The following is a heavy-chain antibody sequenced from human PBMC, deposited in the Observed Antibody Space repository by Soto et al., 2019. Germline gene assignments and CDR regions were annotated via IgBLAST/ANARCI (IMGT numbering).Heavy chain of an antibody. CDR2: SRNKANSFST. Sequence: GSLRLSCEFSGVPFSDHYMDWVRQAPGKGLEWVGRSRNKANSFSTAYAPSVKGRFTISRDDSKSSLYLQMNSLKTDDTAVYYCTRIAYNYGPGDYWGQGTLVTVSS. V-gene: IGHV3-72*01. CDR3: TRIAYNYGPGDY. J-gene: IGHJ4*02. CDR1: GVPFSDHY. D-gene: IGHD2-21*01.